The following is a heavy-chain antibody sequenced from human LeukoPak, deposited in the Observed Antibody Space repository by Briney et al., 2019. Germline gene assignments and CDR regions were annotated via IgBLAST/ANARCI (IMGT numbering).Heavy chain of an antibody. CDR1: GFTVSSNY. J-gene: IGHJ6*02. CDR2: INHSGST. V-gene: IGHV4-34*01. CDR3: ARGLDLSGNYYYGMDV. D-gene: IGHD1-14*01. Sequence: GSLRLSCAASGFTVSSNYMSWVRQPPGKGLEWIGEINHSGSTNYNPSLKSRVTISVDTSKNQFSLKLSSVTAADTAVYYCARGLDLSGNYYYGMDVWGQGTTVTVSS.